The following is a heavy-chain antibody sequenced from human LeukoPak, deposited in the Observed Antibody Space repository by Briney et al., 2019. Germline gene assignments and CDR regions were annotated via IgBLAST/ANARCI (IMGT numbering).Heavy chain of an antibody. V-gene: IGHV4-31*03. CDR1: GGSISSGGYY. D-gene: IGHD3-9*01. Sequence: SQTPSLTCTVSGGSISSGGYYWSWIRQHPGKGLEWIGYIYYSGSTYYNPSLKSRVTISVDTSKNQFSLKLSSVTAADTAVYYCARDPGILTGYYYFDYWGQGTLVTVSS. J-gene: IGHJ4*02. CDR2: IYYSGST. CDR3: ARDPGILTGYYYFDY.